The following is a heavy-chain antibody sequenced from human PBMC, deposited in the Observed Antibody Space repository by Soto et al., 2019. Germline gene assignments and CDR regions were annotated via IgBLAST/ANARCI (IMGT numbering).Heavy chain of an antibody. D-gene: IGHD1-26*01. V-gene: IGHV1-18*01. Sequence: ASVEVSCKASGYSFTTYGISWVRQAPGQGLEYMGWISVYNGDTNYAQKLQGRVTMTTDTSTSTAYMELRSLRSDDTAIYYCARDRRDSVADRRSFDVWGQGTMVTVSS. CDR2: ISVYNGDT. CDR3: ARDRRDSVADRRSFDV. CDR1: GYSFTTYG. J-gene: IGHJ3*01.